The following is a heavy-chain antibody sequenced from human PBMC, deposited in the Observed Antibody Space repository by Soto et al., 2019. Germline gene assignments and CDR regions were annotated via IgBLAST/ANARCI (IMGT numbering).Heavy chain of an antibody. CDR3: TRTRGLAAAVIYYYYGMDV. Sequence: GGSLRLSCTASGFTFGDYAMSWFRQAPGKGLEWVGFIRSKAYGGTTEYAASVKGRFTISRDDSKSIAYLQMNSLKTEDTAVYYCTRTRGLAAAVIYYYYGMDVWGQGTTVTVSS. CDR2: IRSKAYGGTT. CDR1: GFTFGDYA. V-gene: IGHV3-49*03. D-gene: IGHD6-13*01. J-gene: IGHJ6*02.